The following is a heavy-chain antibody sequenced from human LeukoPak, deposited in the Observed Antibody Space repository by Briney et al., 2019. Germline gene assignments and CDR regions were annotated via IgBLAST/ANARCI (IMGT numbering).Heavy chain of an antibody. CDR1: GGTFSSYA. D-gene: IGHD5-18*01. CDR3: ARVPSAYSYLVDY. V-gene: IGHV1-18*01. Sequence: ASVKLSCKASGGTFSSYAISWVRQAPGQGLEWMGGISAYTGNTNYAQNLQDRLTMTTDTSTNTAYMELRRLRSDDTALYYCARVPSAYSYLVDYWGQGTLVTVSS. CDR2: ISAYTGNT. J-gene: IGHJ4*02.